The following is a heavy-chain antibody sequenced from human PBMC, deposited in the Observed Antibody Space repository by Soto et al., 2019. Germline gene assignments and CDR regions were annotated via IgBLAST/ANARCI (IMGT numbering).Heavy chain of an antibody. J-gene: IGHJ4*02. CDR3: ARADYGDYGIDY. CDR2: ISSSSGTI. V-gene: IGHV3-48*01. CDR1: GFIFSSYS. D-gene: IGHD4-17*01. Sequence: EVQLVESGGGLVQPGGSLRLSCAASGFIFSSYSMNWVRQAPGKGLEWVSYISSSSGTIYYADSVKGRFTISRDNAKNSLYLQMNSLRAEDTGVYYCARADYGDYGIDYWGQGTLVTVSS.